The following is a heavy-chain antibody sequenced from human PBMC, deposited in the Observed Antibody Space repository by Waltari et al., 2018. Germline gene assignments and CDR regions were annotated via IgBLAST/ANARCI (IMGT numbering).Heavy chain of an antibody. V-gene: IGHV5-51*01. CDR1: GYSFTSYW. J-gene: IGHJ5*02. CDR3: ARRPYSVGAAPNWFDP. Sequence: EVQLVQSGAEVKKPGESLKISCKGSGYSFTSYWIGWVRQMPGKGLEWMGIIYPGDSDTRYSPSFQGQVTISADKSISTAYLQWSSLKASDTAMYYCARRPYSVGAAPNWFDPWGQGTLVTVSS. CDR2: IYPGDSDT. D-gene: IGHD1-26*01.